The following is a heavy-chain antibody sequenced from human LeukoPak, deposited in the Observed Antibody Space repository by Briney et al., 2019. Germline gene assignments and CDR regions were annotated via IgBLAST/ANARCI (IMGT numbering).Heavy chain of an antibody. Sequence: GGSLRLSCAASGFSFRSYSMHWVRQAPGKGLEWVAVISYDENNKYYADSVKGRFTISRDNSKNTLYLQMDSLRAEDTAVYYCARDASSITPLEWGQGTLVTVSS. D-gene: IGHD2-15*01. V-gene: IGHV3-30-3*01. CDR2: ISYDENNK. J-gene: IGHJ4*02. CDR3: ARDASSITPLE. CDR1: GFSFRSYS.